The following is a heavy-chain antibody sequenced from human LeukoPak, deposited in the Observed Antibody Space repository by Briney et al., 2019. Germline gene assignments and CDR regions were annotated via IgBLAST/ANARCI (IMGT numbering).Heavy chain of an antibody. V-gene: IGHV1-18*01. Sequence: VAAVKVSCKASGYTFTHYGITWVRQAPGQGLAWMGWINLYNGDPKCAQKLQGRVTMTTDTSTSTAFMELRSLRSDDSAVYYCARGIRSHLFDYWGLGTLVTAS. CDR1: GYTFTHYG. CDR3: ARGIRSHLFDY. D-gene: IGHD3-16*01. CDR2: INLYNGDP. J-gene: IGHJ4*02.